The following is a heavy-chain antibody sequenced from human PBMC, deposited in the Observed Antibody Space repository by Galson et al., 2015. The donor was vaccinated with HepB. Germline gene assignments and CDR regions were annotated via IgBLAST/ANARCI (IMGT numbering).Heavy chain of an antibody. CDR3: ARGNPIGDDYNKDGFDY. CDR2: IDKGGTT. V-gene: IGHV3-66*01. D-gene: IGHD5-24*01. J-gene: IGHJ4*02. CDR1: GFTVSSNC. Sequence: SLRLSCAASGFTVSSNCMNWVRQAPGKGLEWVSFIDKGGTTYSADSVKGRFTIYRDNSKNTVYLQMNSLKAEDTAVYYCARGNPIGDDYNKDGFDYWGQGTLVTVSS.